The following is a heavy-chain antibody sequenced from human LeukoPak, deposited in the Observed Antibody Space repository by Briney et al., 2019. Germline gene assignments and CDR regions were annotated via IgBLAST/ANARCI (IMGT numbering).Heavy chain of an antibody. J-gene: IGHJ6*03. D-gene: IGHD4-17*01. CDR1: GFSFSVSG. CDR2: IRSKANSYAT. Sequence: PGGSLRLSCAASGFSFSVSGMHWVRQASGKGLEWVGRIRSKANSYATAYAASVKGRFTISRDDSKNTAYLQMNSLKTEDTAVYYCTSHYSIDYGDYGAPENYYYYYMDVWGKGTTVTVSS. CDR3: TSHYSIDYGDYGAPENYYYYYMDV. V-gene: IGHV3-73*01.